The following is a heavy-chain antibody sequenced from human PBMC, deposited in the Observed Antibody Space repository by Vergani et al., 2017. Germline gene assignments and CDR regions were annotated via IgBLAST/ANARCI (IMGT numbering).Heavy chain of an antibody. CDR1: GFTFDDYA. Sequence: EVQLVESGGVVVQPGGSLRLSCAASGFTFDDYAMHWVRQAPGKGLEWVSLISWYGGSTYYADSVKGRFPISRDNSKNSLYLQMNSLRAEDTALYYCAKGERITMVRGVIGIYYYYGMDVWGQGTTVTVSS. CDR2: ISWYGGST. J-gene: IGHJ6*02. D-gene: IGHD3-10*01. CDR3: AKGERITMVRGVIGIYYYYGMDV. V-gene: IGHV3-43D*03.